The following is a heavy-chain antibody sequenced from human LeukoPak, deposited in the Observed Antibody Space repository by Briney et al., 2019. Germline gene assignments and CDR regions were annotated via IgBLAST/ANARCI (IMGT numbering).Heavy chain of an antibody. CDR3: ARGGTGSPHGTFAGPDH. CDR1: GGSISSSSYY. J-gene: IGHJ4*02. Sequence: PSETLSLTCTVSGGSISSSSYYWGWIRQPPGKGLEWIGSIYYSGSTYYNPSLKSRVTISVDTSKNQFSLKLSSVTAADTAVYYCARGGTGSPHGTFAGPDHWGQGTLVTVSS. V-gene: IGHV4-39*07. CDR2: IYYSGST. D-gene: IGHD1-1*01.